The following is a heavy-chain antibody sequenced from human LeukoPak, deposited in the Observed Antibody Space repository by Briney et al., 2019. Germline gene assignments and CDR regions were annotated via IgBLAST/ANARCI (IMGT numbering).Heavy chain of an antibody. D-gene: IGHD5-24*01. CDR1: GFTFSNYW. J-gene: IGHJ5*02. V-gene: IGHV3-7*05. CDR2: IKQDRSEK. CDR3: ARASDPWLQLT. Sequence: PGGSLRFSCAASGFTFSNYWMIWVRQAPGKGLEWVGNIKQDRSEKRYADSARGRFSISRDNAQTSLYLQMNSLRAEDTAVYYCARASDPWLQLTWGQGTLVTVSS.